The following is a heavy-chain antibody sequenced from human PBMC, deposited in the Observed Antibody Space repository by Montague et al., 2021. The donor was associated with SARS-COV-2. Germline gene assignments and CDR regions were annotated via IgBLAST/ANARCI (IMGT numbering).Heavy chain of an antibody. V-gene: IGHV2-70*01. CDR2: IDWDDDK. Sequence: PALVKPTQTLTLTCTFSGFSLSTSGMCVSWIRQPPGKALEWLALIDWDDDKYYSTSLKTRLTISKDTSKNQVVLTMTNMDPVDTATYYCARISGATRGDAFDIWGQGTMGTVSS. D-gene: IGHD1-26*01. J-gene: IGHJ3*02. CDR3: ARISGATRGDAFDI. CDR1: GFSLSTSGMC.